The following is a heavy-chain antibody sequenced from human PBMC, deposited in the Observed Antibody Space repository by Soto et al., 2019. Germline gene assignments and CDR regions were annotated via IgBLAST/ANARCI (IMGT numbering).Heavy chain of an antibody. D-gene: IGHD3-22*01. CDR2: IYPGDSDT. J-gene: IGHJ4*02. CDR1: GYNLTSHW. V-gene: IGHV5-51*01. CDR3: ASLYREHYDSSGYHHFDY. Sequence: PGESLKISCKGSGYNLTSHWIGWVRQMPGKGLECMGIIYPGDSDTRYSPSFQGQVTISADKSISTAYLQWSSLKASDTAMYYCASLYREHYDSSGYHHFDYWGRGTQVTVSS.